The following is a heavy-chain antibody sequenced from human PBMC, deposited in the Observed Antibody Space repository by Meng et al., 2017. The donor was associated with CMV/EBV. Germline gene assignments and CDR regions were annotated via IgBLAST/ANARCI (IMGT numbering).Heavy chain of an antibody. CDR1: GYTFSSYG. CDR2: ISGYNGQT. J-gene: IGHJ4*02. D-gene: IGHD2-21*02. Sequence: QVRLWQSGAELKKPGVSVKVYCKAFGYTFSSYGISWVRQAPGQGLEWMGWISGYNGQTKYAQKFQGRVTMTTDTPTSTAYMELRSLRSDDTAVYYCARAPIFSGGDCSHWGQGTLVTVSS. V-gene: IGHV1-18*01. CDR3: ARAPIFSGGDCSH.